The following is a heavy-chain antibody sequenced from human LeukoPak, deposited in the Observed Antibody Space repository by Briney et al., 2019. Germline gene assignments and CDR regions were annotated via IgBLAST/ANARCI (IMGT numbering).Heavy chain of an antibody. D-gene: IGHD4-23*01. V-gene: IGHV4-39*01. CDR2: IYYSGST. CDR1: GGSISSSSYY. CDR3: ARERGYSFNWFDP. Sequence: PSETLSLPCTVSGGSISSSSYYWGWIRQPPGKGLEWIGSIYYSGSTYYNPPLKSRVTISVDTSKNQFSLKLSSVTAADTAVYYCARERGYSFNWFDPWGQGTLVTVSS. J-gene: IGHJ5*02.